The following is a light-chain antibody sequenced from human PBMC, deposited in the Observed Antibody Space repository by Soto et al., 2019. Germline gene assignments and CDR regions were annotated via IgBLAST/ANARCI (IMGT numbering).Light chain of an antibody. J-gene: IGKJ2*01. CDR1: QSVSSSY. CDR3: QQYSSSPPIP. Sequence: SLATLSLSKRERANLSCRASQSVSSSYLAWYQQKPGQAPRLLIYDASSRATGIPDRFSGTGSETDFTLTISSLEPEDFAVYYCQQYSSSPPIPFG. V-gene: IGKV3-20*01. CDR2: DAS.